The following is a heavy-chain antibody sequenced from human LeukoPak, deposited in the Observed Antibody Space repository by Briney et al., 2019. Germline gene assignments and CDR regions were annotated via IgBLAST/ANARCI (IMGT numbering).Heavy chain of an antibody. CDR2: IYHSGSA. D-gene: IGHD6-6*01. CDR3: ARRPYYYYCMDV. CDR1: GYSISGDYY. J-gene: IGHJ6*03. V-gene: IGHV4-38-2*01. Sequence: SETLSLTCAVSGYSISGDYYRGWIRLPPGKGLEWIGTIYHSGSAYYKPSLKSRVTLLVDTTNKQFSLRLSSVTATDTAVYYCARRPYYYYCMDVWGKGTTVTVPS.